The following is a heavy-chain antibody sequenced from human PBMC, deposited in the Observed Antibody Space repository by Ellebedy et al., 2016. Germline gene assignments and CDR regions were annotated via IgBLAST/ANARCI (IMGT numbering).Heavy chain of an antibody. CDR2: IYQNRNT. V-gene: IGHV4-39*07. J-gene: IGHJ5*02. CDR3: AKGVYATPANWFDP. Sequence: SETLSLTCTVSGGSVSLGNTFWGWVRQPPGKGLEWIGSIYQNRNTYYNPSLKSRLIISVDTSKNQFSLKLSSVTAADTAVYYCAKGVYATPANWFDPWGQGTLVTVSS. D-gene: IGHD6-13*01. CDR1: GGSVSLGNTF.